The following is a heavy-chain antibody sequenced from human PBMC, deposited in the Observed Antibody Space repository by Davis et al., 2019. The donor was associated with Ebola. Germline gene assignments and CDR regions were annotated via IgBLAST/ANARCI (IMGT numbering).Heavy chain of an antibody. CDR3: ARDFGSAIVGATDYFDY. V-gene: IGHV3-23*01. D-gene: IGHD1-26*01. J-gene: IGHJ4*02. CDR2: ISGSGGRT. CDR1: GFTFSSYA. Sequence: GESLKISCAASGFTFSSYAMSWVRQAPGKGLEWVSGISGSGGRTYYADSVKGRFTISRDNSKNTLYLQMNSLRAEDTAVYYCARDFGSAIVGATDYFDYWGQGTLVTVSS.